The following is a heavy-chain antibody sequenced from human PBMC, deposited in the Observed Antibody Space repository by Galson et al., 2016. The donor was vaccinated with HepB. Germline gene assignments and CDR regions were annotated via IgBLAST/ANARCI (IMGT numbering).Heavy chain of an antibody. CDR1: GGPASHGTYY. V-gene: IGHV4-61*01. Sequence: ETLSLPCTVSGGPASHGTYYWRWIRQPPGKGLEWNGYIYYKGTPNYNPSLQTRVTMSVDTSKNQFSMKLRSVTAADTAVYYCARDYLRYGYSDYYGIDVWGQGTTVTVSS. D-gene: IGHD5-18*01. J-gene: IGHJ6*02. CDR3: ARDYLRYGYSDYYGIDV. CDR2: IYYKGTP.